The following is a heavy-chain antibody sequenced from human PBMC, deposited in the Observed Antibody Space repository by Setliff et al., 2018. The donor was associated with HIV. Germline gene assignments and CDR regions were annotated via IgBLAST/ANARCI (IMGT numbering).Heavy chain of an antibody. CDR3: ARGIAALTASFDS. D-gene: IGHD2-21*02. J-gene: IGHJ4*02. Sequence: PGESLKISCKASGYSFTTNWIGWVRQMPGKGLEWMGIIFPGDSKMRYSPSFQGRVTLSADKSISTAYLQWSSLQTSDSGMYYCARGIAALTASFDSWGQGSLVTVSS. CDR1: GYSFTTNW. CDR2: IFPGDSKM. V-gene: IGHV5-51*01.